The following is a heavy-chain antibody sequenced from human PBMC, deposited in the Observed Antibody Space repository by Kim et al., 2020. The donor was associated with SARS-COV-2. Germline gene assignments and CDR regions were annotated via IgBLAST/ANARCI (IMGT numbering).Heavy chain of an antibody. CDR2: IWCDGSNK. CDR1: GLTFTSHG. V-gene: IGHV3-33*01. J-gene: IGHJ5*01. D-gene: IGHD3-10*01. Sequence: GGSLRLSCAASGLTFTSHGFHWVRQAPGKGLEWVAIIWCDGSNKYYADFVKGRFTISRDDSKNTVYLQMDSLRAEDTAVYYCARDRGKTRLYSWGHGTLV. CDR3: ARDRGKTRLYS.